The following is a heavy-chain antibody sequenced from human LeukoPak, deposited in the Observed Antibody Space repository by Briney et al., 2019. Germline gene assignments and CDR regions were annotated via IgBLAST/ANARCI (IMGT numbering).Heavy chain of an antibody. D-gene: IGHD3-16*02. CDR2: IYYSGST. CDR3: ARYLETRWFDP. Sequence: PSETLSLTCTVSGGSICSYYWSWIRQPPGKGLEWIGYIYYSGSTNYNPSLKSRVTIPVDTSKNQFSLKLSSVTAADTAVYYCARYLETRWFDPWGQGSLVTVSS. V-gene: IGHV4-59*01. J-gene: IGHJ5*02. CDR1: GGSICSYY.